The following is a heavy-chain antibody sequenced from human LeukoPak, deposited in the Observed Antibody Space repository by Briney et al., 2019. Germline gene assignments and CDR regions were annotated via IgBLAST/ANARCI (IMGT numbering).Heavy chain of an antibody. D-gene: IGHD7-27*01. J-gene: IGHJ4*02. V-gene: IGHV4-38-2*02. CDR2: IYHSPST. CDR1: GYSISSGYY. Sequence: SETLSLTCSVSGYSISSGYYWAWIRQPPGKGLEWIATIYHSPSTYYNPSLKSRVTISVDTSRNRFSLKVNSVTAADTAVYYWARVSASWGFDFWGQGALVTVSS. CDR3: ARVSASWGFDF.